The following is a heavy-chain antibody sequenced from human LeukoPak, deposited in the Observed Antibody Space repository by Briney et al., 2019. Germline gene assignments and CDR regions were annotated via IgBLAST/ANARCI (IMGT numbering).Heavy chain of an antibody. CDR3: ARGPGRITIFGVVISWYYYGMDV. CDR2: INHSGST. CDR1: GGSFSGYY. D-gene: IGHD3-3*01. Sequence: SETLSLTCAVYGGSFSGYYWSWLRQPPGKGLEWIGEINHSGSTNYNPSLKSRVTISVDTSKNQFSLKLSSVTAADTAVYYCARGPGRITIFGVVISWYYYGMDVWGQGTTVTVSS. V-gene: IGHV4-34*01. J-gene: IGHJ6*02.